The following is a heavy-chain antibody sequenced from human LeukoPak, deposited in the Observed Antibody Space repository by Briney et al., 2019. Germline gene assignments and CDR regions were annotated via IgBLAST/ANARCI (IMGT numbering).Heavy chain of an antibody. D-gene: IGHD2/OR15-2a*01. V-gene: IGHV7-4-1*02. CDR1: GYTFTRYT. CDR2: INTNTGNP. J-gene: IGHJ4*02. CDR3: ARDYNSASAY. Sequence: ASVKVSCKASGYTFTRYTMTWVRQAPGQGLEWMGWINTNTGNPTYAQGFTGRFVFSLDTSVSTAYLQISSLKAEDSGVYYCARDYNSASAYWGQGTLDTVSS.